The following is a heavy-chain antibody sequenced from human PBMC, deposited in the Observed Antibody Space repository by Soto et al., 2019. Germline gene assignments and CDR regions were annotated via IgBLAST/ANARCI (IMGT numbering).Heavy chain of an antibody. CDR1: GYTFTGYY. J-gene: IGHJ4*02. V-gene: IGHV1-2*04. CDR2: INPNSGGT. CDR3: ARGAPTLLFDFWSGLYGQSAGVFDY. D-gene: IGHD3-3*01. Sequence: ASLKVSCKASGYTFTGYYMHCARQAPGPGLEWMGWINPNSGGTNYAQKFQGWVTMTRDTSISTAYMELSRLRSDDTAVYYCARGAPTLLFDFWSGLYGQSAGVFDYWGQGTLVTVSS.